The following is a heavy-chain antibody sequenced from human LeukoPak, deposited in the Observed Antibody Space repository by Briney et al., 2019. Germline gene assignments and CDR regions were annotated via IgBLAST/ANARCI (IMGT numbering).Heavy chain of an antibody. CDR3: ARGLRDYGDYAGFGEYYYYMDV. CDR2: IIPIFGTA. CDR1: GGTFSSYA. J-gene: IGHJ6*03. Sequence: GASVKVSCKASGGTFSSYAISWVRQAPGQGLEWMGGIIPIFGTANYAQKFQGRVTITADESTSTAYMELSSLRSEDTAVYYCARGLRDYGDYAGFGEYYYYMDVWGKGTTVTISS. V-gene: IGHV1-69*13. D-gene: IGHD4-17*01.